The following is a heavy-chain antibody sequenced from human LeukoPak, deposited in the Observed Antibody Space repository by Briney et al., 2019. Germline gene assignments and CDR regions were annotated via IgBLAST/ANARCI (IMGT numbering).Heavy chain of an antibody. CDR2: ISGSGGST. Sequence: GGSLRLSCAASGFTFSSYAMSWVRQAPGKGLEWVSAISGSGGSTYYADSVKGRFTISRDNSKNTLYLQMRSLRAEDMAVYYCPRVGYDSPGGFDYWGQGTLVTVSS. V-gene: IGHV3-23*01. CDR3: PRVGYDSPGGFDY. CDR1: GFTFSSYA. J-gene: IGHJ4*02. D-gene: IGHD3-22*01.